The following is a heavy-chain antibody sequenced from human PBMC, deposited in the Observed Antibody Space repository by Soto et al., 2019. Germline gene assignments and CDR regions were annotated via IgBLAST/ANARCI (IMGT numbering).Heavy chain of an antibody. V-gene: IGHV4-30-4*08. J-gene: IGHJ5*02. D-gene: IGHD7-27*01. CDR1: GASISSGDYY. CDR3: ARAKLEPANWEWFCP. Sequence: QVQLQESGPGLVNPSQTLSLTCTVSGASISSGDYYWSWIRQCPGMGLEWIGYIYYSGSGHNNPSLNSPLTISVDTSKNYFTLKLRSVTAADAAVDYGARAKLEPANWEWFCPWGQGTLVTVSS. CDR2: IYYSGSG.